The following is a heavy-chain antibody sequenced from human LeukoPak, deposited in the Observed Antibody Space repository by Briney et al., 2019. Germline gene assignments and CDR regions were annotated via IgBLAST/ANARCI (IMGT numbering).Heavy chain of an antibody. CDR1: GYTFTSYG. CDR2: ISAYNGNT. D-gene: IGHD3-22*01. CDR3: ARDTGYDSSGYYYSSRHYYYYGMDV. J-gene: IGHJ6*02. Sequence: GASVKVSCKASGYTFTSYGISWVRQAPGQGLEWMGWISAYNGNTNYAQKLQGRVTMTTDTSTSTAYMELRSLRSDDTAVYYCARDTGYDSSGYYYSSRHYYYYGMDVWGQGTTVTVSS. V-gene: IGHV1-18*01.